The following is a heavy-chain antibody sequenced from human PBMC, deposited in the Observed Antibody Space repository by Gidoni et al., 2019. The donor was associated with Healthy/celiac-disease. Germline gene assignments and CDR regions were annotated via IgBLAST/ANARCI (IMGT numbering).Heavy chain of an antibody. CDR3: AKDLLPHDYGDRDAFDI. J-gene: IGHJ3*02. CDR1: GFTFADYA. D-gene: IGHD4-17*01. Sequence: EVQLVESGGGLVQPGRSLRLSCAASGFTFADYAMHWVRQAPGKGLEWVSGISWNSGSIGYADSVKGRFTISRDNAKNSLYLQMNSLRAEDTALYYCAKDLLPHDYGDRDAFDIWGQGTMVTVSS. V-gene: IGHV3-9*01. CDR2: ISWNSGSI.